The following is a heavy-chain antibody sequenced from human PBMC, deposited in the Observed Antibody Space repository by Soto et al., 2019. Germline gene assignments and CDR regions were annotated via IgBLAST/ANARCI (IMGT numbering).Heavy chain of an antibody. D-gene: IGHD5-12*01. V-gene: IGHV4-4*02. Sequence: SETLSLTCAVSGGSISSSNWWSLVRQPPGKGLEWIGEIYHSGSTNYNPSLKSRVTISVDKSKNQFSLKLSSVTAADTAVYYCARDRGYSGYEPFDYWGQGTLVTVSS. CDR1: GGSISSSNW. CDR2: IYHSGST. CDR3: ARDRGYSGYEPFDY. J-gene: IGHJ4*02.